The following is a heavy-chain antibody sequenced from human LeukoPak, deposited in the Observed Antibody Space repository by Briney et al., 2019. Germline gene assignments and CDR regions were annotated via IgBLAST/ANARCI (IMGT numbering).Heavy chain of an antibody. Sequence: PGGSLRLSCAASGFTFSFYSMNWVRQAPGKGLEWVSFMSVSSGLIYYADSVKGRFTVSRDNAKNSLYLQMNSLRAEDTAVYYCAIIIAAAGTLDYWGQGTLVTVSS. D-gene: IGHD6-13*01. J-gene: IGHJ4*02. CDR2: MSVSSGLI. CDR1: GFTFSFYS. CDR3: AIIIAAAGTLDY. V-gene: IGHV3-21*01.